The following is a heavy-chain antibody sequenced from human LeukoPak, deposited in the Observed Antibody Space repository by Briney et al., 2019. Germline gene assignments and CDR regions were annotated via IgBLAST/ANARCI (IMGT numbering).Heavy chain of an antibody. CDR1: GYSISRYY. Sequence: SETLSLTCAVSGYSISRYYWSCIRQPPGKGLEWLAYIYDGGTNKYNPSLKNRLTISVDTSKSQVSLKLRSVTAADTAVYYCARLSATGWFAPWGQGTLVTVSS. V-gene: IGHV4-59*01. CDR3: ARLSATGWFAP. D-gene: IGHD1-14*01. J-gene: IGHJ5*02. CDR2: IYDGGTN.